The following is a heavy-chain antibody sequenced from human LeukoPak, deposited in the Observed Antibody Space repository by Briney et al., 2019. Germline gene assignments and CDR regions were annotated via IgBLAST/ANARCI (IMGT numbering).Heavy chain of an antibody. V-gene: IGHV3-23*01. Sequence: PGGSLRLSCAASGLTFSNYAMSWVRQAPGKGLEWVSAISGSGGSTYYADSVKGRFTISRDNSKNTLYLQMNSLRAEDAAVYYCASCAGGVRELIVHVFDYWGQGTLVTVSP. CDR2: ISGSGGST. CDR3: ASCAGGVRELIVHVFDY. J-gene: IGHJ4*02. CDR1: GLTFSNYA. D-gene: IGHD3-10*01.